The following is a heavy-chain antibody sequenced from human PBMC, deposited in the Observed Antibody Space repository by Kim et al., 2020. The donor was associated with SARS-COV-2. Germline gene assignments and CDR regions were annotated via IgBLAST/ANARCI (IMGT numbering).Heavy chain of an antibody. Sequence: GGSLRLSCAASGFTVSSNYMSWVRQAPGKGLEWVSVIYSGGSTYYADSVKGRFTISRDNSKNTLYLQMNSLRAEDTAVYYCARLVPLYGMDVWGQGTTVTVSS. CDR1: GFTVSSNY. D-gene: IGHD6-6*01. CDR2: IYSGGST. CDR3: ARLVPLYGMDV. V-gene: IGHV3-66*02. J-gene: IGHJ6*02.